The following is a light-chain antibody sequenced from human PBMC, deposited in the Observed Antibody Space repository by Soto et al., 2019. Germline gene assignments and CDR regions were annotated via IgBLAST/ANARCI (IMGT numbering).Light chain of an antibody. CDR3: CSYAGSYSVV. CDR1: SSDVGGYNY. Sequence: QSALTQSRSVSGSPGQSVTISCTETSSDVGGYNYVSWYQQHPGKAPKLMIYDVSKRPSGVPDRFSGSKSGNTASLTISGLQAEDEADYYCCSYAGSYSVVFGGGTKLTVL. CDR2: DVS. J-gene: IGLJ2*01. V-gene: IGLV2-11*01.